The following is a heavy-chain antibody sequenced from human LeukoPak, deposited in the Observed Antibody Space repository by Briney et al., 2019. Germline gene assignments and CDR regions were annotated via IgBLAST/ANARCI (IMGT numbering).Heavy chain of an antibody. D-gene: IGHD1-1*01. CDR3: ASGGGWIDKFAY. CDR2: IYYTGST. J-gene: IGHJ4*02. V-gene: IGHV4-59*01. CDR1: GGSISSFY. Sequence: SETLSLTCTVPGGSISSFYWSWIRQPPGKGLEWIGYIYYTGSTNYNPSLKSRVTISVDTSKNQFSLKLSSVTAADTAVYYCASGGGWIDKFAYWGQGTLVTVSS.